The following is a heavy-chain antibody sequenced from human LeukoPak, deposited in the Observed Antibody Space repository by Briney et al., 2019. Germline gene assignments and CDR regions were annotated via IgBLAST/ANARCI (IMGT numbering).Heavy chain of an antibody. D-gene: IGHD3-22*01. J-gene: IGHJ4*02. CDR2: ISYDGSNK. Sequence: GGSLRLSCAASGFTFSSYAMHWVRQAPGKGLEWVAVISYDGSNKYYADSVKGRFTISRDNSKNTLYLQMNSLRAEDTAVYYCVRETYYYGSSGYEVIGNFDYWGQGTLVAVSS. V-gene: IGHV3-30-3*01. CDR3: VRETYYYGSSGYEVIGNFDY. CDR1: GFTFSSYA.